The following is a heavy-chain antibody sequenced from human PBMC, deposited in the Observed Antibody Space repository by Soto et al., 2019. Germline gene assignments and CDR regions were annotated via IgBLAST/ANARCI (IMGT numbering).Heavy chain of an antibody. CDR1: GLTFTSYA. CDR2: FRGSGINT. J-gene: IGHJ6*01. Sequence: PGGSLRLSCAASGLTFTSYAMSWVRQAPGKGLEWISGFRGSGINTYYADSVEGRFTISRDISKNTLYPQMNSLRAEDTAVYNCSTDMSYYESIGYCSGYYYLAADGWG. CDR3: STDMSYYESIGYCSGYYYLAADG. D-gene: IGHD3-22*01. V-gene: IGHV3-23*01.